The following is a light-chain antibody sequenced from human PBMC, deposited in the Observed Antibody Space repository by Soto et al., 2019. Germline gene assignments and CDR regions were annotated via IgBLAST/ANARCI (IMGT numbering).Light chain of an antibody. CDR3: QQSYGTPIT. CDR1: QGISSY. CDR2: VAY. V-gene: IGKV1-39*01. Sequence: IQLTQSPSSLSASVGDRVTITCRASQGISSYLVWYQQKPGKAAKKLIYVAYSLQSEVTSRFSGSGSGTDFTLTITSLQPEDFATYYCQQSYGTPITFGQGTRLEIK. J-gene: IGKJ5*01.